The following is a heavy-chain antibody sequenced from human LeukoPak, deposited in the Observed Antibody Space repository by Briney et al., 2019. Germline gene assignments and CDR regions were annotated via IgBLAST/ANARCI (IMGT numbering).Heavy chain of an antibody. D-gene: IGHD4-17*01. CDR1: GGSISSSNW. V-gene: IGHV4-4*02. J-gene: IGHJ4*02. CDR2: IYHSGST. CDR3: ARAQGPQYGDLPFFDY. Sequence: SETLSLTCAVSGGSISSSNWWSWVRQPPGKGLEWIGEIYHSGSTNYNPSLKSRVTISVDKSKNQFSLKLSSVTAADTAVYYCARAQGPQYGDLPFFDYWGQGTLVTASS.